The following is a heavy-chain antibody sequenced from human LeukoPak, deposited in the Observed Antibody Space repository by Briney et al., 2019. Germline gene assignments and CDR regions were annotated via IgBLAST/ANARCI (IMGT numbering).Heavy chain of an antibody. V-gene: IGHV4-4*02. D-gene: IGHD6-13*01. CDR2: IYHSGST. CDR1: GGSISSSNW. CDR3: AREWSSSWYSKYYGMDV. Sequence: SGTLSLTCAVSGGSISSSNWWSWVRPPPGKGLEWIGEIYHSGSTNYNPSLKSRVTISVDKSKNQFSLKLSSVTAADTAVYYCAREWSSSWYSKYYGMDVWGQGTTVTVSS. J-gene: IGHJ6*02.